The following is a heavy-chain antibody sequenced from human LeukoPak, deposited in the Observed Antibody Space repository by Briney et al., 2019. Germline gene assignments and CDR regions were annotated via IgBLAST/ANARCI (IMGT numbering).Heavy chain of an antibody. V-gene: IGHV4-34*01. CDR2: INHSGST. Sequence: SETLSLTCAVYGGSFSGYYWSWIRQPPGKGLEWIGEINHSGSTNYNPSLKSRVTISVDTSKNQFSLKLSSVTAADTAVYYCARTSVDYDFWSGYVYYYGMDVWGQGTTVTVSS. CDR1: GGSFSGYY. J-gene: IGHJ6*02. CDR3: ARTSVDYDFWSGYVYYYGMDV. D-gene: IGHD3-3*01.